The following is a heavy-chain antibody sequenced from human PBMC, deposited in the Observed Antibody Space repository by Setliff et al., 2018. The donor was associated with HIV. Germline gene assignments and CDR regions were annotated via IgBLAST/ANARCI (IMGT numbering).Heavy chain of an antibody. D-gene: IGHD3-10*01. CDR3: ARAYFGSGIYY. CDR1: GGSISSYY. Sequence: SETLSLPCTVSGGSISSYYWIWIRQPPGKGLEWLGHIYSSGSTNYNPSLKSRVTISVDTSKTQFSLKLYSVTAADTAVYYCARAYFGSGIYYWGQGTLFTVSS. J-gene: IGHJ4*02. V-gene: IGHV4-4*09. CDR2: IYSSGST.